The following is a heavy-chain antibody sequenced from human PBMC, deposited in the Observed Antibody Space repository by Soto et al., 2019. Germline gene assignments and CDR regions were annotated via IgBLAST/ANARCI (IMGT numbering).Heavy chain of an antibody. CDR3: ARDRYYYDSSGYSLLYYYYYGMDV. V-gene: IGHV4-39*07. CDR1: GGSIGGSTYY. D-gene: IGHD3-22*01. CDR2: IYYSGTT. Sequence: SETLSLTCTVSGGSIGGSTYYWGWIRQPPGKGLEWIGSIYYSGTTYYSASLRSRVSISVDTSNNQFSLDLSSVTAADTAVYYCARDRYYYDSSGYSLLYYYYYGMDVWGQGTTVTVSS. J-gene: IGHJ6*02.